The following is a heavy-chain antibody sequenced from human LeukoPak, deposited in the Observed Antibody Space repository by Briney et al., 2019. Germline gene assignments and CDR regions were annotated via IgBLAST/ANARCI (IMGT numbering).Heavy chain of an antibody. CDR1: GGSISTSGYL. CDR3: ARRTSRGRFDP. J-gene: IGHJ5*02. D-gene: IGHD1-1*01. CDR2: IYYSGST. Sequence: SETLSLTCTVSGGSISTSGYLWGWIRQPPGKGLEWIGTIYYSGSTYYNPSLKSRVTISVDTSKNQFSLKLSSVTAADTAVYYCARRTSRGRFDPWGQGTLVTVPS. V-gene: IGHV4-39*01.